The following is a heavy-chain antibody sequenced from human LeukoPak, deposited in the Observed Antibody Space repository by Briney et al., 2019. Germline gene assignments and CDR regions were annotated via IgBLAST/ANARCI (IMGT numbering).Heavy chain of an antibody. D-gene: IGHD3-22*01. V-gene: IGHV4-61*02. CDR3: ARDIKYYYDSSGYYDY. CDR2: IYTSEST. CDR1: GGSISSSNYY. Sequence: PSETLSLTCSVSGGSISSSNYYWSWIRQPAGKGLEWIGRIYTSESTNYNPSLKSRVTISVDTSKNQFSLKLSSVTAADTAVYYCARDIKYYYDSSGYYDYWGQGTLVTVSS. J-gene: IGHJ4*02.